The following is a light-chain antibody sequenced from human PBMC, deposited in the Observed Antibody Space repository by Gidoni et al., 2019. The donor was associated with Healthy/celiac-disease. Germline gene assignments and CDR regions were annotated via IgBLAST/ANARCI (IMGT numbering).Light chain of an antibody. CDR1: QSISSY. Sequence: DIQLTQSPSSLSASVVDRVTITCRASQSISSYLNWYQQKPGKAPKLLIYAASSLQSGVPSRFSGSGSGTDFTLTISSLQPEDFATYYCQQSYSTPTCSFGQGTKLEIK. CDR3: QQSYSTPTCS. V-gene: IGKV1-39*01. J-gene: IGKJ2*04. CDR2: AAS.